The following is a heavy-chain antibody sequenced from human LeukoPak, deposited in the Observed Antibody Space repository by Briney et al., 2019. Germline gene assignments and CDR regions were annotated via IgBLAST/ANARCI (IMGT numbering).Heavy chain of an antibody. J-gene: IGHJ2*01. CDR1: GGSISSYY. V-gene: IGHV4-59*01. Sequence: PSETLSLTCTVSGGSISSYYWSWIRQPPGKGLEWIGYIYYSGSTNYNPSLKSRVTISVDTSKNQFSLKLSSVTAADTAVYYCARRDSSSWDWYFDLWGRGTLVTVSS. CDR2: IYYSGST. D-gene: IGHD6-13*01. CDR3: ARRDSSSWDWYFDL.